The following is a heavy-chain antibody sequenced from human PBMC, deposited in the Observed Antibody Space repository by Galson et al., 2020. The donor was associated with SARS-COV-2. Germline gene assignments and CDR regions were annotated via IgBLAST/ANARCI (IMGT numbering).Heavy chain of an antibody. Sequence: QLGESLKISCAASGFTSSNYGMHWVRQAPGKGLEWVAFIRYDGNNKYYEDSVQGRFTISRDNSKNTVYLQMNSLRPEDTAVYYCAKPYDILTGSPLNYLYFWGLGSLVTVSS. V-gene: IGHV3-30*02. CDR3: AKPYDILTGSPLNYLYF. D-gene: IGHD3-9*01. CDR1: GFTSSNYG. CDR2: IRYDGNNK. J-gene: IGHJ4*02.